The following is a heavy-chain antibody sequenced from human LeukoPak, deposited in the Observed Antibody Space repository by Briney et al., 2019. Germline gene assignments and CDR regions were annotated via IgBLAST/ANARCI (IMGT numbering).Heavy chain of an antibody. V-gene: IGHV3-20*04. CDR3: ARRDYYGSGSPDF. CDR2: INWNGDRT. CDR1: GFTFHDYD. D-gene: IGHD3-10*01. Sequence: GGSLRLSCAASGFTFHDYDMSWVRQSPGKGLEWVSGINWNGDRTGYADSVKGRFTISRDNAKKSLYLQMNSLRADDTALYYCARRDYYGSGSPDFWGQGTLVTVSS. J-gene: IGHJ4*02.